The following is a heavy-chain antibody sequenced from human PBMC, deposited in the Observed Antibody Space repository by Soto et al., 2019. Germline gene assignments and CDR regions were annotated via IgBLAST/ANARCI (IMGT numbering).Heavy chain of an antibody. CDR2: IYYSGST. CDR1: GGSISSSSYY. Sequence: QLQLQESGPGLVKPSETLSLTCTVSGGSISSSSYYWGWIRQPPGKGLEWIGSIYYSGSTYYNPSLKSRVTISVDTSKNQFSLKLSSVTAADTAVYYCASCAYDSSGYLGYWGQGTLVTVSS. CDR3: ASCAYDSSGYLGY. D-gene: IGHD3-22*01. V-gene: IGHV4-39*01. J-gene: IGHJ4*02.